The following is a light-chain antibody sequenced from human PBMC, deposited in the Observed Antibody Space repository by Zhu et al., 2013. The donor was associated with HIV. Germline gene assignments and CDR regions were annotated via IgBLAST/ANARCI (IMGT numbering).Light chain of an antibody. CDR3: QSYDRTLSLWV. Sequence: QSVLTQPPSVSGAPGQRVTISCTGSSSNIGAGYDVHWYQQFPGAAPKLLIYTNDNRPSGVPDRFSGSKSGTSASLAITGLQPEDEADYYCQSYDRTLSLWVFGGGTKLAVL. J-gene: IGLJ3*02. V-gene: IGLV1-40*01. CDR2: TND. CDR1: SSNIGAGYD.